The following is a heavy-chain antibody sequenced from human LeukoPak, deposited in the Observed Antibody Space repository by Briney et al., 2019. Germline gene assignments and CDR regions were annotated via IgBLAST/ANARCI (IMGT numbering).Heavy chain of an antibody. CDR3: AKAHYGTPEYYYYGMDV. J-gene: IGHJ6*02. CDR1: GFTFSSYG. D-gene: IGHD4-17*01. CDR2: MSYDGSKK. Sequence: GRSLRLSCAAAGFTFSSYGMHWVRQAPGKGLEWVAVMSYDGSKKYYADSVKGRFTISRDNSKNTLYLQMNSLRAEDTAVYYCAKAHYGTPEYYYYGMDVWGQGITVTVSS. V-gene: IGHV3-30*18.